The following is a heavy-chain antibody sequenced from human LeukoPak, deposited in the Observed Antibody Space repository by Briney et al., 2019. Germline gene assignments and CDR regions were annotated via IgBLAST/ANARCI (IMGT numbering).Heavy chain of an antibody. CDR2: IYFSGST. D-gene: IGHD2-15*01. CDR3: ARGPRGYCRGGSCYFYYYYMDV. V-gene: IGHV4-59*01. Sequence: SETLSLTCTVSGGSISSYYWSWIRQPPGKGLEWLGYIYFSGSTNYSPSLKSRVTISVDTSKNQFSLKLSSVTAADTAVYYCARGPRGYCRGGSCYFYYYYMDVWGQGTTVTVSS. J-gene: IGHJ6*03. CDR1: GGSISSYY.